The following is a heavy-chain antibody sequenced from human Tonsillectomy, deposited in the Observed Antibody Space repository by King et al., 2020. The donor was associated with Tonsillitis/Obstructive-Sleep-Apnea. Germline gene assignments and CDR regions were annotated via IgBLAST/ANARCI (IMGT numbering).Heavy chain of an antibody. CDR3: AREGVEYSYGLDV. J-gene: IGHJ6*02. CDR1: AGSFSGYY. D-gene: IGHD2/OR15-2a*01. CDR2: IDHSGST. V-gene: IGHV4-34*01. Sequence: QVQLQQWGAGLLKPSETLSLPCAVYAGSFSGYYWSWIRQPPGKGLEWIGEIDHSGSTNYNPSLKSRVTVSVDTSKSQFSLKLSSVTAADTAVYYCAREGVEYSYGLDVWGQGTTVTVSS.